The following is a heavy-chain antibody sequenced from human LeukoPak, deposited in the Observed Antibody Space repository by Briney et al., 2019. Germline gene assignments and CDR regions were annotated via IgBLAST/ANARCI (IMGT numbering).Heavy chain of an antibody. J-gene: IGHJ4*02. CDR3: ARDVLYCDSSGPGAY. Sequence: GASVKVSCKASGYTFTSYGISWVRQAPGQGLEWMGWISAYNGNTNYAQKLQGRVTMTTDTSTSTAYMELRSLRSDDTAVYYCARDVLYCDSSGPGAYWGQGTLVTVSS. CDR1: GYTFTSYG. CDR2: ISAYNGNT. V-gene: IGHV1-18*01. D-gene: IGHD3-22*01.